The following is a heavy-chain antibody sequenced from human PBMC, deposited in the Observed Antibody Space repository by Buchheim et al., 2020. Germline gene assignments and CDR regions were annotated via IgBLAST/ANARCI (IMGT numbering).Heavy chain of an antibody. J-gene: IGHJ3*02. D-gene: IGHD4-11*01. CDR3: ARGATVPGPFEI. CDR1: GYSFASYW. V-gene: IGHV5-51*01. Sequence: EVQLVQSGAEVKKPGESLRISCEASGYSFASYWIGWVRRTPGKGLEWVGIIFTGDSKTNYSPSFQGQVTISADKSTATAYLQWDRLKASDTAMYYCARGATVPGPFEIWGQGT. CDR2: IFTGDSKT.